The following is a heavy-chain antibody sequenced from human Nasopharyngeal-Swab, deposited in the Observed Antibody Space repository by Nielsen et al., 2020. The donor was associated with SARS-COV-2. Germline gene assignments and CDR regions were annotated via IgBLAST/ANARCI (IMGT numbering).Heavy chain of an antibody. CDR3: ARTPTEEKWFGELSGDY. Sequence: SETLSLTCPVSGGSISSGDYYWRWIRQPPGKGLEWIGYIYYSGSTYYNPSLKSRVTISVDTSKNQFSLKLSSVTAADTAVYYCARTPTEEKWFGELSGDYWGQGTLVTVSS. V-gene: IGHV4-30-4*01. CDR1: GGSISSGDYY. J-gene: IGHJ4*02. D-gene: IGHD3-10*01. CDR2: IYYSGST.